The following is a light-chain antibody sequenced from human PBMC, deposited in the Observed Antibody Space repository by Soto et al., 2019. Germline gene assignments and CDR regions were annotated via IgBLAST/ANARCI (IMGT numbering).Light chain of an antibody. V-gene: IGKV1-27*01. CDR1: QDISHY. J-gene: IGKJ4*01. Sequence: DIQMIQSPSSLSASVGDRVTITCRASQDISHYLAWYQQKPGRAPKLLIYGTSTLQSGVPSRFSGSGSGTDFTLTISSLQPEDVATYYCQKYNSAPLTFGGGTKVEIK. CDR2: GTS. CDR3: QKYNSAPLT.